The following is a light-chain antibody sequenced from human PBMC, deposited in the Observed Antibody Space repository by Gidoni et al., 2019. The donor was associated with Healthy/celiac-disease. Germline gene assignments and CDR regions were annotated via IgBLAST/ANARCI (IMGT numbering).Light chain of an antibody. V-gene: IGKV3-15*01. CDR3: QQYNNWHLT. CDR1: QSVSSN. Sequence: EIVMTPSPATLSVSPGERATLSCRASQSVSSNLAWYQQKPGQAPRLLIYGASTRATGIPARFSGSGSGTEFTLTISSLQSEDFAVYYCQQYNNWHLTFGGGTKVEIK. J-gene: IGKJ4*01. CDR2: GAS.